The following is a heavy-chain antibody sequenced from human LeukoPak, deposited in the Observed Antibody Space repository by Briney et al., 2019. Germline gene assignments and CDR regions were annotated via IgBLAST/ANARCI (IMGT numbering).Heavy chain of an antibody. CDR1: GFTVSSNY. CDR2: IYSGGST. V-gene: IGHV3-53*01. D-gene: IGHD3-9*01. CDR3: AIKDDILTGFDY. Sequence: GGSLRLSCAASGFTVSSNYMSWVRQAPGKGLEWVSVIYSGGSTYYADSVKGRFTISRDNSKNTLYLQMNSLRAEDTAVYYCAIKDDILTGFDYWGQGTLVTVSS. J-gene: IGHJ4*02.